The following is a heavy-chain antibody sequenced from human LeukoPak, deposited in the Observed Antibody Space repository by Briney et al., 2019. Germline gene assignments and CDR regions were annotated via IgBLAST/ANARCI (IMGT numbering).Heavy chain of an antibody. J-gene: IGHJ4*02. V-gene: IGHV4-34*01. CDR1: GGSFSGYY. Sequence: SETLSLTCAVYGGSFSGYYWSWIRQPPGKGLEWIGEINHSGSTNYNPSLKSRVTTSVDTSKNQFSLKLSSVTAADTAVYYCARGRPILLWFREFRYYFDYWGQGTLVTVSS. D-gene: IGHD3-10*01. CDR2: INHSGST. CDR3: ARGRPILLWFREFRYYFDY.